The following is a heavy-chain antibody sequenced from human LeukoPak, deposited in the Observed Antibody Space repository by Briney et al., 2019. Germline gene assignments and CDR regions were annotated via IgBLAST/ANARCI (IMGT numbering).Heavy chain of an antibody. CDR3: ARSRQRMAGGRKLEYHFDS. CDR1: GFTFGSFA. V-gene: IGHV3-30*01. Sequence: VQPGGSLKLSCAASGFTFGSFAMHWVRQAPGKGLEWVAVISFDGNDEYYADSVKGRFTISRDNSKNTLALQMNSLRGEDTAVFYCARSRQRMAGGRKLEYHFDSWGQGSLVIVS. D-gene: IGHD5-24*01. J-gene: IGHJ4*02. CDR2: ISFDGNDE.